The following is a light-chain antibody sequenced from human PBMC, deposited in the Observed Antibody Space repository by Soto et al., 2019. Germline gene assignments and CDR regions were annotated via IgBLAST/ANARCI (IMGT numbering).Light chain of an antibody. J-gene: IGKJ1*01. CDR1: QSVSSN. CDR3: QQLRT. CDR2: GAS. V-gene: IGKV3-15*01. Sequence: EIVMTQSPATLSVSPGERANLSCRASQSVSSNLAWYQQKPGQAPRLLIYGASTRATGIPARFSGSGSGTEFTLTISSLQSEDFAVYYCQQLRTFGQGTKVEIK.